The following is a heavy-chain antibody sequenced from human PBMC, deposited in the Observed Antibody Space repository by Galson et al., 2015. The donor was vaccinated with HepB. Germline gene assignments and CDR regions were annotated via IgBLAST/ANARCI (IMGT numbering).Heavy chain of an antibody. V-gene: IGHV3-23*01. D-gene: IGHD3-9*01. J-gene: IGHJ3*02. CDR3: AKDSPPLRYFDWVTAFDI. CDR1: GFTFSSYA. CDR2: ISGSGGST. Sequence: SLRLSCAASGFTFSSYAMSWVRQAPGKGLEWVSAISGSGGSTYYADSVKGRFTISRDNSKNTLYLQMNSLRAEDTAVYYCAKDSPPLRYFDWVTAFDIWGQGTMVTVSS.